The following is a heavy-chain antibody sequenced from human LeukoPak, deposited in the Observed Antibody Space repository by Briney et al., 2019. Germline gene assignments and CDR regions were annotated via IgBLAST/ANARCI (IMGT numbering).Heavy chain of an antibody. D-gene: IGHD3-22*01. CDR2: ISSSSSYI. CDR3: ARETYYYDSSGSYNWFDP. V-gene: IGHV3-21*01. J-gene: IGHJ5*02. Sequence: GGSLRLSCAASGFAFSDSEMNWVRQAPGKGLEWVSSISSSSSYIYYADSVKGRFTISRDNAKNSLYLQMNSLRAEDTAVYYCARETYYYDSSGSYNWFDPWGQGTLVTVSS. CDR1: GFAFSDSE.